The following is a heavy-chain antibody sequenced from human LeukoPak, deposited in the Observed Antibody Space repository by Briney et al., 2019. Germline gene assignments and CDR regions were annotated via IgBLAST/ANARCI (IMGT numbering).Heavy chain of an antibody. V-gene: IGHV3-74*01. D-gene: IGHD3-22*01. CDR1: GFTFSNYW. Sequence: GGSLRLSCAASGFTFSNYWMYWVRQAPGKGLVWVSRINTDSSTTGYADSVKGRFTISRDDAKNMLFLQMNSLRGEDTAVYHCVRGGPSTWFWGQGTLVTVSS. CDR3: VRGGPSTWF. J-gene: IGHJ4*02. CDR2: INTDSSTT.